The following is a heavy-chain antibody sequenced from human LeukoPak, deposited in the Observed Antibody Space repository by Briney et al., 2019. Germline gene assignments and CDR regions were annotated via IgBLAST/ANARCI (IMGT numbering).Heavy chain of an antibody. J-gene: IGHJ4*02. D-gene: IGHD2-8*01. V-gene: IGHV4-39*01. CDR2: IYYSGST. CDR1: GGSLSGSSYY. Sequence: PSETLSLTCTVSGGSLSGSSYYWGWIRQPPGKGLEWIGSIYYSGSTYYNPSLKSRVTISVDTSKNQFSLKLSPVTAADTAVYYCARSYCTTGVCYILDYWGQGTLVTVSS. CDR3: ARSYCTTGVCYILDY.